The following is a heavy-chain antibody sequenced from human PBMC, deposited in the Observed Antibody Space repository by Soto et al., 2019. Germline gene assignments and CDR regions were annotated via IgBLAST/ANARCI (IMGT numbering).Heavy chain of an antibody. Sequence: SVKVSCKASGFGRNTLCWVRQAPGRGLEWVGAVTAFLGTTNYAQKFQGRVSITADESTTTAYLELTSLRSEDTAVYYCARNSGSYRSRGDAFDIWGQGTMVTVSS. V-gene: IGHV1-69*13. CDR1: GFGRNT. D-gene: IGHD1-26*01. CDR2: VTAFLGTT. CDR3: ARNSGSYRSRGDAFDI. J-gene: IGHJ3*02.